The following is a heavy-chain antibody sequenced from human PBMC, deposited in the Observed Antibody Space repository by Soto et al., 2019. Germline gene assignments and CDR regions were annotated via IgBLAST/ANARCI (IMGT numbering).Heavy chain of an antibody. V-gene: IGHV4-31*03. Sequence: SETLSLTCTVSGGSIRSGGYYWSWVRQNPRKGLEWIGNIYYSGNTYYNPSLKSRLTTSVDTSKNQFSLNLSSVTAADTAVYYCARDRLMATAGTARHYFGLDVWGQGTTVTVSS. D-gene: IGHD5-18*01. J-gene: IGHJ6*02. CDR1: GGSIRSGGYY. CDR3: ARDRLMATAGTARHYFGLDV. CDR2: IYYSGNT.